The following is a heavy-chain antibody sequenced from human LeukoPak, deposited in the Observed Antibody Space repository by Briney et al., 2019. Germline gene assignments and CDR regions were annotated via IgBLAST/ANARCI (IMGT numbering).Heavy chain of an antibody. CDR2: INHSGST. CDR3: ARDPYDSGI. CDR1: GGSFSGYY. D-gene: IGHD3-10*01. Sequence: SETLSLTCAVYGGSFSGYYWNWIRQPPGKGLEWIGEINHSGSTNYNPSLKSRVTISVDTSKNEFSLKVTSVTAADTAVYYCARDPYDSGIWGQGTLVTVSS. V-gene: IGHV4-34*01. J-gene: IGHJ4*02.